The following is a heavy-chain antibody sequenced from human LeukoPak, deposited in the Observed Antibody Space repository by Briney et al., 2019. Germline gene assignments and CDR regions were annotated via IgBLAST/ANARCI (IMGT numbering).Heavy chain of an antibody. CDR2: ISAYNGNT. Sequence: ASVKVSCKASGYTFTSYGISWVRQAPGQGLEWMGWISAYNGNTNYAQKLQGRVTMTTDTSTSTAYMELRSLRSDDTAVYYCARDESITMVRGVTYNWFDPWGQGTLVTVSS. CDR3: ARDESITMVRGVTYNWFDP. D-gene: IGHD3-10*01. J-gene: IGHJ5*02. CDR1: GYTFTSYG. V-gene: IGHV1-18*01.